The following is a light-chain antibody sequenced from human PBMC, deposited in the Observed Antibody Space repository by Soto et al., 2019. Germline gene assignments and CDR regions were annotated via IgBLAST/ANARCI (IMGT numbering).Light chain of an antibody. J-gene: IGKJ3*01. Sequence: EIVLTQSPATLSLSPGERATLSCRASQSVSSYLAWYQQKPGQAPRLLVYDASNRATGIPARFSGSGSETDFTLAISSLEPEDCAVYYCQQRSNWPPYFGPGTKVDIK. CDR1: QSVSSY. V-gene: IGKV3-11*01. CDR3: QQRSNWPPY. CDR2: DAS.